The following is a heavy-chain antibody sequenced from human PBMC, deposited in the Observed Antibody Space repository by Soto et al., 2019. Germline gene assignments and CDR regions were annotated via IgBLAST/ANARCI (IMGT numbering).Heavy chain of an antibody. Sequence: VPLLESGGGLVHPGGSLRLSCEASGFSFSSFAMSWVRQAPGKGLEWVSGIGGSGGSTYYADSVKGRFTISRDNSKNTLYLQMNSLRVEDTAVYYCARAEDDYGDQDHFDFWGQGTLVTVSS. J-gene: IGHJ4*02. CDR1: GFSFSSFA. CDR2: IGGSGGST. D-gene: IGHD4-17*01. V-gene: IGHV3-23*01. CDR3: ARAEDDYGDQDHFDF.